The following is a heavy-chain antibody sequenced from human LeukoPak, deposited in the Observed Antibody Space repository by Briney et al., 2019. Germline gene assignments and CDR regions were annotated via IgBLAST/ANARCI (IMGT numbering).Heavy chain of an antibody. D-gene: IGHD3-3*01. CDR2: IVVGSGNT. CDR1: GFTFTSSA. CDR3: AAGGYDFWAYPPSY. Sequence: SVKVSCKASGFTFTSSAMQWVRQARGQRLEWIGWIVVGSGNTNYAQKFQERVTITRDTSTSTAYMELSSLRSEDTAVYYCAAGGYDFWAYPPSYWGQGTLVTVSS. V-gene: IGHV1-58*02. J-gene: IGHJ4*02.